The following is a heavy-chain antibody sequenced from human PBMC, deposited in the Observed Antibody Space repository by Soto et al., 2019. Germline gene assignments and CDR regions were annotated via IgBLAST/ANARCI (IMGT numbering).Heavy chain of an antibody. Sequence: SETLSLTCFVYGGSFSGYYWSWIRQPPGTGLEWIGEINHSGSTNYNPSLKSRVTISVDTSKNQFSLKLNSVTAADTAVYYCARGPKGEVGGTWYYYATDVWGKGTTVPVSP. D-gene: IGHD1-26*01. CDR1: GGSFSGYY. CDR2: INHSGST. J-gene: IGHJ6*04. CDR3: ARGPKGEVGGTWYYYATDV. V-gene: IGHV4-34*01.